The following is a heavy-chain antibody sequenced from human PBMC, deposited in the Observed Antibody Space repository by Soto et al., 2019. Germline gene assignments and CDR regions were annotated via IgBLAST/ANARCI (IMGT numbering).Heavy chain of an antibody. Sequence: QVQLQESGPGLVKPSQTLSLTCTVSGGSISSGGYYWSWIRQHPGKGLEWIGYIYYSGSTYYNPSLKSRVTISVDTSKNQFSLKLSSVTAADTAVYYCARSLLSDFWSAYPHTFDYWGQGTLVTVSS. J-gene: IGHJ4*02. CDR1: GGSISSGGYY. V-gene: IGHV4-31*03. CDR3: ARSLLSDFWSAYPHTFDY. D-gene: IGHD3-3*01. CDR2: IYYSGST.